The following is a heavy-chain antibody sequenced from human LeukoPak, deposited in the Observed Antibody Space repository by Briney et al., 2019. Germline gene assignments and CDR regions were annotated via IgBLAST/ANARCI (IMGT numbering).Heavy chain of an antibody. CDR2: IIPIFGTA. V-gene: IGHV1-69*05. D-gene: IGHD6-19*01. CDR1: GGTFSSYA. CDR3: ARDLGSGWYYFDY. Sequence: SVKVSCKASGGTFSSYAISWVRQAPGQGLEWMGGIIPIFGTANYAQKFQGRVTMTRDTSISTAYMELSRLRSDDTAVYYCARDLGSGWYYFDYWGQGTLVTVSS. J-gene: IGHJ4*02.